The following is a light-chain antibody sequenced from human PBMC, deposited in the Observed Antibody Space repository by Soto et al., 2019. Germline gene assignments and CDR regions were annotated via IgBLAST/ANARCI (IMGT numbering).Light chain of an antibody. CDR1: SSDVGGYNY. CDR2: EVS. CDR3: SSYTSTSTLV. J-gene: IGLJ1*01. V-gene: IGLV2-14*01. Sequence: QSALTQPASVSGSPGQSITICCTGTSSDVGGYNYVSWYQHHPGKAPKLMIFEVSNRPSGVSNRFSGSKSGNTASLTISGLQDEDDADYFCSSYTSTSTLVFGTGTKLTVL.